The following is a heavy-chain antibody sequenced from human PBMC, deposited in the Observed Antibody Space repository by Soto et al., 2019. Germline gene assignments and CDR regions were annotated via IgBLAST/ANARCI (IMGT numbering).Heavy chain of an antibody. Sequence: ASVKVSCKASGYTFTGYYMHWVRQAPGQGLEWMGWINPNSGGTNYAQKFQGWVTMTRDTSISTAYMELSRLRSDDTAVYYCARDLEGTVTTLDPWGQGTLVTVSS. CDR1: GYTFTGYY. CDR3: ARDLEGTVTTLDP. V-gene: IGHV1-2*04. J-gene: IGHJ5*02. CDR2: INPNSGGT. D-gene: IGHD4-17*01.